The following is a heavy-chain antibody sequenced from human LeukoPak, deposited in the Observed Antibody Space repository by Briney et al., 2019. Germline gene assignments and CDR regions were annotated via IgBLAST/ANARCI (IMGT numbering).Heavy chain of an antibody. D-gene: IGHD3-22*01. Sequence: GGSLRPSCAVSGFTFSRYWMSWVRQAPGKGLEWVANINQDGSEKYYVDSVKGRFTIPRDNAKSSLYLHMNSVRDEDTAVYYCARGDSPCDYWGQGTLVTVSS. J-gene: IGHJ4*02. CDR1: GFTFSRYW. V-gene: IGHV3-7*05. CDR2: INQDGSEK. CDR3: ARGDSPCDY.